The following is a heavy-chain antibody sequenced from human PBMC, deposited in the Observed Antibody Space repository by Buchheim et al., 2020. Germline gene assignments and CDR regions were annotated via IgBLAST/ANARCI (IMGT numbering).Heavy chain of an antibody. V-gene: IGHV3-30*18. CDR2: ISYDGNNK. CDR1: GFTFRTYG. D-gene: IGHD3-16*01. Sequence: QVQLVESGGGVVQPGRSLRLSCVVSGFTFRTYGMYWVRQAPGKGLEWLAVISYDGNNKYYADSVKGRFSISRDNSKNTRYLQIHSLRADDTAVYYCAKDWANSGMDVWGQGIT. J-gene: IGHJ6*02. CDR3: AKDWANSGMDV.